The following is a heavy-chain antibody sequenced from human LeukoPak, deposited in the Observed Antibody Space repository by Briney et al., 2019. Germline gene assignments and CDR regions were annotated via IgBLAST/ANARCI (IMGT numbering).Heavy chain of an antibody. D-gene: IGHD3-22*01. Sequence: KPSETLSLTCTVSGGSISSYYWSWIRQPPGKGLEWIGYIYYSGSTNYNPSLKSRVTISVDTSKNQFSLKLSSVTAADRAVYYCARGLAGLLYYYDSSGYRRFNWFDPWGQGTLVTVSS. CDR1: GGSISSYY. V-gene: IGHV4-59*01. CDR3: ARGLAGLLYYYDSSGYRRFNWFDP. J-gene: IGHJ5*02. CDR2: IYYSGST.